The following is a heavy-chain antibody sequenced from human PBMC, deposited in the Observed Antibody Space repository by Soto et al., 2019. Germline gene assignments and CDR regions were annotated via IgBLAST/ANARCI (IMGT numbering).Heavy chain of an antibody. CDR1: GYTFTSYG. CDR2: ISAYNGNT. J-gene: IGHJ5*02. D-gene: IGHD3-10*01. Sequence: ASVKVSCKASGYTFTSYGISWVRQAPGQGLEWMGWISAYNGNTNYAQKLQGRVTMTTDTPTSTAYMELRSLRSDDTAVYYCARGRSPTKSAYYYGSGQNANWFEPWGQGTLVTVSS. CDR3: ARGRSPTKSAYYYGSGQNANWFEP. V-gene: IGHV1-18*01.